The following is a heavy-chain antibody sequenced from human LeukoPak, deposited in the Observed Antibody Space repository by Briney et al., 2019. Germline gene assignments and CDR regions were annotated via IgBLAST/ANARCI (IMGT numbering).Heavy chain of an antibody. V-gene: IGHV4-39*07. Sequence: PSETLSLTCTVSGGSISSRSYYWGWIRQPPGKGLEWIGSIYHSGSTYYNPSLKSRVTISVDTSKNQFSLKLSSVTAADTAVYYCARTKAAAGTIFDYWGQGTLVTVSS. CDR2: IYHSGST. D-gene: IGHD6-13*01. CDR1: GGSISSRSYY. J-gene: IGHJ4*02. CDR3: ARTKAAAGTIFDY.